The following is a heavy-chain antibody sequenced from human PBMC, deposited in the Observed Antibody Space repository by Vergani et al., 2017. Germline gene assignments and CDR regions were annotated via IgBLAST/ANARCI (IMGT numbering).Heavy chain of an antibody. D-gene: IGHD1-7*01. V-gene: IGHV3-30*04. Sequence: QVQLVESGGGVVQPGRSLRLSCAASGFTFSSYAMHWVRQAPGKGLEWVAVISYDGSNKYYADSVKGRFTISRDNSKNTLYLQMNSLRAEDTAVYYCAKEKSEFWNSRMFGYYFDYWGQGTLVTVSS. J-gene: IGHJ4*02. CDR2: ISYDGSNK. CDR3: AKEKSEFWNSRMFGYYFDY. CDR1: GFTFSSYA.